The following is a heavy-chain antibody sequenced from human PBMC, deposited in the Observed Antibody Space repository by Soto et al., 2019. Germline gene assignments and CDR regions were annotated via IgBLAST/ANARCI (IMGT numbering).Heavy chain of an antibody. CDR1: GGSFSGYY. CDR2: INHSGST. Sequence: QVQLQQWGAGLLKPSETQSVTCAVYGGSFSGYYWSWIRQPPGKGLEWIGEINHSGSTNYNPSLKSRVTISVDTSKNQFSLKLSSVTAADTAVYYCARDRGYSSGWLLYWGQGTLVTVSS. D-gene: IGHD6-19*01. CDR3: ARDRGYSSGWLLY. J-gene: IGHJ4*02. V-gene: IGHV4-34*01.